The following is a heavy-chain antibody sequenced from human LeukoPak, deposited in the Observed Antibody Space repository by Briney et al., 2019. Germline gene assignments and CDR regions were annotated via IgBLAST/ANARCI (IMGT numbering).Heavy chain of an antibody. D-gene: IGHD3-10*01. Sequence: ASVKVSCKASGGTFSSYAISWVRQAPGQGLEWMGGIIPIFGTANYAQKFQGRVTITADESTSTAYVELSRLRSEDTAVYYCARDNRVRGVITEVWFDPWGQGTLVTVSS. CDR2: IIPIFGTA. V-gene: IGHV1-69*13. J-gene: IGHJ5*02. CDR1: GGTFSSYA. CDR3: ARDNRVRGVITEVWFDP.